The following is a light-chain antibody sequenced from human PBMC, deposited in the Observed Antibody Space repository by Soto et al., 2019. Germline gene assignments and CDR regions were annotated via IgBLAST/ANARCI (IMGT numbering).Light chain of an antibody. CDR2: KAS. CDR1: QSISSW. Sequence: DIQMTQSPSTLSASVGDRVTITCRASQSISSWLAWYQQKPGKAPKLLIYKASSLESGVQSRFSGSGSGTEFTLTIRSLQPDDFATYYCKQYNSYPWTFGQGTKVDI. V-gene: IGKV1-5*03. J-gene: IGKJ1*01. CDR3: KQYNSYPWT.